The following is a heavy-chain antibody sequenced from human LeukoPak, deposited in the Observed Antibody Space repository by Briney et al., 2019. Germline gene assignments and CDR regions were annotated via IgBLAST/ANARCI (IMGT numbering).Heavy chain of an antibody. CDR3: ARVNYDSSGLVP. CDR2: ISSSSSTI. D-gene: IGHD3-22*01. V-gene: IGHV3-48*01. J-gene: IGHJ5*02. CDR1: GFTVNNNR. Sequence: PGGSLRLSCAASGFTVNNNRMGWVRQAPGKGLEWVSYISSSSSTIYYADSVKGRFTISRDNAKNSLYLQMNSLRAEDTAVYYCARVNYDSSGLVPWGQGTLVTVSS.